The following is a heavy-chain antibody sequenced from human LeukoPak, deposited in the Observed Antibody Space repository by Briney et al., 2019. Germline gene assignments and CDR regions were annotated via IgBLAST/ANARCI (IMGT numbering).Heavy chain of an antibody. CDR3: ARAHTYGYGCFVP. J-gene: IGHJ5*02. Sequence: SETLSLTCTVSGGTISSYYWSWGRQPPGKGLEWIGYIYSSGSTNYNTSLKSGVTISVDTSKNQFSLKLSSVTAAATAVSYFARAHTYGYGCFVPWGQGTLVTVSS. CDR1: GGTISSYY. D-gene: IGHD5-18*01. V-gene: IGHV4-59*01. CDR2: IYSSGST.